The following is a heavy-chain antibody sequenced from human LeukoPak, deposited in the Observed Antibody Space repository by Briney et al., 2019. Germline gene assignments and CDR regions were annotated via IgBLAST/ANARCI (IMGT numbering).Heavy chain of an antibody. V-gene: IGHV3-48*02. D-gene: IGHD6-19*01. J-gene: IGHJ5*02. Sequence: GGSLRLSCAASGFTFSSYSMTWVRQAPGKGLEWVSYISSSSSTIYYADSVKGRFTISRDNAKNSLYLQMDSLRDEDTAVYYCARDAYSSGWYRGLFDPGGQGPLVTVSS. CDR2: ISSSSSTI. CDR3: ARDAYSSGWYRGLFDP. CDR1: GFTFSSYS.